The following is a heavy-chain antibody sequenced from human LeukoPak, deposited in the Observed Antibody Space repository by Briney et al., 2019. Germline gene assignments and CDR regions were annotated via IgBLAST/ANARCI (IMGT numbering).Heavy chain of an antibody. CDR1: GIIMTKYW. CDR2: IKQDGNEK. Sequence: GGSLRLSCATSGIIMTKYWMTWVRQVPGKGLEWVATIKQDGNEKYYVDSVKGRFTISRDNARNSLSLQMNSLRVDDTAVYYCAGDASALHWGQGARVTVSS. D-gene: IGHD3-3*01. CDR3: AGDASALH. V-gene: IGHV3-7*01. J-gene: IGHJ4*02.